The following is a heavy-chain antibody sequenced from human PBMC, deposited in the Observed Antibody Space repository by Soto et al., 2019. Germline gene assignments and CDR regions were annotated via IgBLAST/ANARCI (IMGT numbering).Heavy chain of an antibody. Sequence: LRLSCAASGFVFNMYWMHWVRQVPGEGPEWVTRINDDGTRTDYADSAKGRFTISRDNAKDILYLQMNALRVDDTAVYYCIRGPRPSSVGTGAFWGQGTLVPSPQ. CDR1: GFVFNMYW. V-gene: IGHV3-74*01. CDR2: INDDGTRT. J-gene: IGHJ4*02. D-gene: IGHD3-10*01. CDR3: IRGPRPSSVGTGAF.